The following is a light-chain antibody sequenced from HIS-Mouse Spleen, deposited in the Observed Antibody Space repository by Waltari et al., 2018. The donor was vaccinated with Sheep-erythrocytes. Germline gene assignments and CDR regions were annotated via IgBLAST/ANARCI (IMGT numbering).Light chain of an antibody. CDR3: QQRSNWYT. CDR1: QSVSSY. V-gene: IGKV3-11*01. Sequence: EIVLTQSPATLSLSPGERATPSCRASQSVSSYLAWYQQKPGQAPRVLIYDASNRATGIPARFSGSGSGTDFTLTISSLEPEDFAVYYCQQRSNWYTFGQGTKLEIK. J-gene: IGKJ2*01. CDR2: DAS.